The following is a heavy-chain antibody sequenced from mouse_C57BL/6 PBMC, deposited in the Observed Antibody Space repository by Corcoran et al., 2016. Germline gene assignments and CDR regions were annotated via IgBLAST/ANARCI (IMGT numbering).Heavy chain of an antibody. CDR2: INPNNGGT. Sequence: EVQLQQSGPELVKPGASVKIPCKASGYTFTDYNMDWVKQSHGKSLEWIGDINPNNGGTSYNQKFKGKATLTVDKSSSTAYMELRSLTSEDTAVYYCAREGNYYGSRRGFAYWGQGTLVTVSA. J-gene: IGHJ3*01. D-gene: IGHD1-1*01. CDR3: AREGNYYGSRRGFAY. CDR1: GYTFTDYN. V-gene: IGHV1-18*01.